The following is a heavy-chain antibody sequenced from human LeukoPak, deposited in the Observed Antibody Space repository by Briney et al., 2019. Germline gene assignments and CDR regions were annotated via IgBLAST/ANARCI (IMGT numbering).Heavy chain of an antibody. J-gene: IGHJ3*02. CDR3: AKSNGYGLIDI. CDR2: IFYTGST. Sequence: KSSETLSLTCTISSYSISRDYYWGWIRQPPGKALEWIGNIFYTGSTYYSPSLKSRVTISLDTSRNQFSLRLNSVTAADTAVYYCAKSNGYGLIDIWGQGTMVTVSS. D-gene: IGHD3-10*01. CDR1: SYSISRDYY. V-gene: IGHV4-38-2*02.